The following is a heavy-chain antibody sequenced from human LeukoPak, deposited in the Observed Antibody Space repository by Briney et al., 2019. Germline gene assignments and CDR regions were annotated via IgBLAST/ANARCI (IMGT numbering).Heavy chain of an antibody. D-gene: IGHD3-9*01. Sequence: PPQTLSLTCTVSGGSISSGGYYWSWIRQPPGRGLEWIGEINHSGSTNYNPSLKSRVSISADTSKNQFSLRLDSVTAADTAVYYCARHSRTYYDILTGSYGGCFDYWGQRTLVTVSP. CDR2: INHSGST. V-gene: IGHV4-31*03. J-gene: IGHJ4*02. CDR1: GGSISSGGYY. CDR3: ARHSRTYYDILTGSYGGCFDY.